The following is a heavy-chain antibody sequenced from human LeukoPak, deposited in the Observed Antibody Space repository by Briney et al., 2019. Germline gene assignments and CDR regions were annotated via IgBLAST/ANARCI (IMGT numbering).Heavy chain of an antibody. V-gene: IGHV1-3*01. CDR3: ARDLSGIAVASEDY. CDR2: INAGNGNT. J-gene: IGHJ4*02. Sequence: GASVKVSCKASGYTFTSYAMHWVRQAPGQRLEWMGWINAGNGNTKYSQKFQGRVTITRGTSASTAYMELSSLRSEDTAVYYCARDLSGIAVASEDYWGQGTLVTVSS. CDR1: GYTFTSYA. D-gene: IGHD6-19*01.